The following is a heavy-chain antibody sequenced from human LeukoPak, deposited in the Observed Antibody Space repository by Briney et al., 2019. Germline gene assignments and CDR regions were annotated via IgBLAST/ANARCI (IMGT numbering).Heavy chain of an antibody. CDR1: GFTFSAYA. V-gene: IGHV3-23*05. Sequence: SGGSLRLSCEASGFTFSAYAMTWVRQAPGKGLEWVSSIGSDNKPHYSESVKGRFAISRDNSKSMLFLQLNSLRAEDTALYYCARKKWEPTSNGAFDIWGQGTMVTVSS. CDR3: ARKKWEPTSNGAFDI. CDR2: IGSDNKP. J-gene: IGHJ3*02. D-gene: IGHD1-26*01.